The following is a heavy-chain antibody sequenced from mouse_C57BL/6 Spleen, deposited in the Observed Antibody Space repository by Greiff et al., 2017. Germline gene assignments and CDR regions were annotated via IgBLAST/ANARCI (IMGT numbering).Heavy chain of an antibody. CDR3: ANYDVKFAY. D-gene: IGHD2-4*01. Sequence: VQLQQSGPELVKPGASVKISCKASGYAFSSSWLNWVKQRPGKGLEWIGRIYPGDGDTNYNGKFKGKATLTADKSSSTAYMQLSSLTSEDSAVYFCANYDVKFAYWGQGTLVTVSA. CDR1: GYAFSSSW. V-gene: IGHV1-82*01. J-gene: IGHJ3*01. CDR2: IYPGDGDT.